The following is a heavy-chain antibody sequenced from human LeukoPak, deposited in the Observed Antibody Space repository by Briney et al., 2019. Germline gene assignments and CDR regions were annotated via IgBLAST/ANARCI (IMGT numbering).Heavy chain of an antibody. Sequence: ASVKVSCKASGYTFTGYYMHWVRQAPGQGLEWMGWINPNSGGTNYAQKFQGRVTMTRDTSISTAYMELSRLRSDDTAVYYCARYPRIRDYDSSGYYFPGYAFDIWGQGTMVTVSS. J-gene: IGHJ3*02. CDR3: ARYPRIRDYDSSGYYFPGYAFDI. V-gene: IGHV1-2*02. CDR2: INPNSGGT. D-gene: IGHD3-22*01. CDR1: GYTFTGYY.